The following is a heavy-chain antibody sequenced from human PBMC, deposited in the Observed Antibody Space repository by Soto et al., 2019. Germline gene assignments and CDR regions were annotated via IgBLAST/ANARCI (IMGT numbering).Heavy chain of an antibody. J-gene: IGHJ5*02. CDR1: GFTFNSYW. Sequence: EVQLVESGGGLVQPGGSLRLSCAASGFTFNSYWMTLVRQARGKALEWVANIKQDGSEKYYVDSVKRRFTTSRDIAKNSLYLQMNSLRAQYTAVYYCARGWGLDPWGQGTLVTVSS. D-gene: IGHD1-26*01. CDR3: ARGWGLDP. V-gene: IGHV3-7*04. CDR2: IKQDGSEK.